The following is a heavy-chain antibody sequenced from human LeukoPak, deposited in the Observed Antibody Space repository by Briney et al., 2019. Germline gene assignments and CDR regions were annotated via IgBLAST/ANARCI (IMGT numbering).Heavy chain of an antibody. D-gene: IGHD6-19*01. CDR3: AKGSGWQPVRDWFDP. J-gene: IGHJ5*02. CDR2: VSGSGAHT. Sequence: PGGSLRLSCAASGFTFSSYAMTWVRQAPGKGLQWVSAVSGSGAHTYYADSVKGRFTISRDNSKNTLYLQMNSLRAEDTAVYYCAKGSGWQPVRDWFDPWGQGTLVTVSS. V-gene: IGHV3-23*01. CDR1: GFTFSSYA.